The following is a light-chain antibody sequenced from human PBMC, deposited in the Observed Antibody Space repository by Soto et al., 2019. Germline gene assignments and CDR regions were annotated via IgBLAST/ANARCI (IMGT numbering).Light chain of an antibody. CDR3: SSYAGSSNV. Sequence: QSALTQPPSASGSPGQSVAISCTGTGSDVGGYNYVSWYQQHPGKAPKLMIYEVNKRPSGVPDRFSGSKSGNTASLTVSGLQAEDEADYYCSSYAGSSNVFGTGTKVTAL. CDR1: GSDVGGYNY. V-gene: IGLV2-8*01. CDR2: EVN. J-gene: IGLJ1*01.